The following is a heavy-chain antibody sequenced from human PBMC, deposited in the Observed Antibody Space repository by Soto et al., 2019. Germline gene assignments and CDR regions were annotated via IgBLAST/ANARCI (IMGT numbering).Heavy chain of an antibody. CDR2: ISYDGSNK. D-gene: IGHD5-18*01. CDR3: AKDDSWIQLWSLDY. J-gene: IGHJ4*02. CDR1: GFTFSSYG. V-gene: IGHV3-30*18. Sequence: QVQLVEPGGGVVQPGRSLRLSCAASGFTFSSYGMHWVRQAPGKGLEWVAVISYDGSNKYYADSVKGRFTISRDNSKNTLYLQMNSLRAEDTAVYYCAKDDSWIQLWSLDYWGQGTLVTVSS.